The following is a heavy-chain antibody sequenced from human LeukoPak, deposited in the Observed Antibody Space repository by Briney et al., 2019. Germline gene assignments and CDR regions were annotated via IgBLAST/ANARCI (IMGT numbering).Heavy chain of an antibody. J-gene: IGHJ3*02. CDR2: IYPEDSDT. CDR3: ARETFGGTAFDI. D-gene: IGHD3-10*01. Sequence: GESLKISSKGSGFSFPNYWIGWVRQMPGKGLEWMGIIYPEDSDTRYSPSFQGHVTMSADTSIMTAYLHWSSLKASDTAMYYCARETFGGTAFDIWGQGTMVTISS. V-gene: IGHV5-51*01. CDR1: GFSFPNYW.